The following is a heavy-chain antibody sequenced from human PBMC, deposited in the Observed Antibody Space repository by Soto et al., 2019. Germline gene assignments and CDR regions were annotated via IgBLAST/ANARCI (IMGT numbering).Heavy chain of an antibody. CDR1: GYTFTSYG. J-gene: IGHJ5*02. CDR3: AREGPRITMVRGASRWFDP. CDR2: ISAYNGNT. V-gene: IGHV1-18*01. D-gene: IGHD3-10*01. Sequence: QVQLVQSGAEVKKPGASVKVSCKASGYTFTSYGISWVRQAPGQGLEWMGWISAYNGNTNYAQKLQGRVTMTTDTCTSTSYMELRSLRTEDTAVYYCAREGPRITMVRGASRWFDPWGQGTLVTVSS.